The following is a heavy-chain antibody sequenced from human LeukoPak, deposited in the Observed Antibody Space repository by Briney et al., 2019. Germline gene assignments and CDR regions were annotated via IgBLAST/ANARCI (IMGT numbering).Heavy chain of an antibody. Sequence: ASVKVSSMPSVYTFTSYDINWVRQAPGQGLEWMGWMNPNSGNTGYAQNFQGRVTMTRNTSISTPYMELSSLRSEDTAVYYCARGPLGGQQLVLRYWGQGTLVTVSS. V-gene: IGHV1-8*01. J-gene: IGHJ4*02. CDR3: ARGPLGGQQLVLRY. CDR2: MNPNSGNT. CDR1: VYTFTSYD. D-gene: IGHD6-13*01.